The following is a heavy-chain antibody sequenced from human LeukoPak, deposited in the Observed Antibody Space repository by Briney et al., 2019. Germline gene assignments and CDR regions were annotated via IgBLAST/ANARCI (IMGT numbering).Heavy chain of an antibody. CDR2: ISAYNGNT. Sequence: GASVKVSCKASGYTFTSYGISWVRQAPGQGLEWMGWISAYNGNTNYAQKLQGRVTITADKSTSTAYMELSSLRSEDTAVYYCARANYGDYVMDVWGQGTTVTVSS. V-gene: IGHV1-18*01. CDR1: GYTFTSYG. CDR3: ARANYGDYVMDV. J-gene: IGHJ6*02. D-gene: IGHD4-17*01.